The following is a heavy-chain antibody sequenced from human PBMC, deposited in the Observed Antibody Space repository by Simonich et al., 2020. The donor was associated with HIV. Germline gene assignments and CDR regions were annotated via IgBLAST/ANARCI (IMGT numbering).Heavy chain of an antibody. D-gene: IGHD3-10*01. CDR3: ASVRYGSGSYYSDY. J-gene: IGHJ4*02. CDR1: GFTFSSSA. Sequence: QLVQSGAEVKKPGASVKVSCKASGFTFSSSAMQWVRQARGQRLEWVGWIGVGSGNTNYAQKFQERVTITRDMSTSTAYMELSSLRSEDTAVYYCASVRYGSGSYYSDYWGQGTLVTVSS. CDR2: IGVGSGNT. V-gene: IGHV1-58*02.